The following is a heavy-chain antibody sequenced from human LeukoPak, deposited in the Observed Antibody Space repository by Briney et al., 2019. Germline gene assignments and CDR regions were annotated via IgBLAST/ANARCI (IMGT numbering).Heavy chain of an antibody. V-gene: IGHV3-30-3*01. CDR1: GFTFSTYA. CDR3: ARDGYFSGWYPGGGYFDY. D-gene: IGHD6-19*01. CDR2: ISYDGTNK. Sequence: PGGSLRLSCAVSGFTFSTYAIHWVRQAPGKGLQWVAVISYDGTNKYYADSVKGRFTISRDNSKNTLYLQMNSLRAEDTAVYYCARDGYFSGWYPGGGYFDYWGQGTLVTVSS. J-gene: IGHJ4*02.